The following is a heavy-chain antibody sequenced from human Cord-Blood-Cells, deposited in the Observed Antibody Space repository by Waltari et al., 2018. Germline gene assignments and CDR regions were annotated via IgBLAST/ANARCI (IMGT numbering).Heavy chain of an antibody. D-gene: IGHD3-9*01. V-gene: IGHV1-2*02. J-gene: IGHJ3*02. CDR3: SRGLYYDILTGSADAFDI. CDR1: GYTFTGYS. Sequence: QVQLVQSGAEVKKPGASVKVSCKASGYTFTGYSMHWVRQAPGQGLEWMGWSNPNSGGTNYAQKFQGRVTMTRDTSISTAYMELSRLRSDDTAVYHCSRGLYYDILTGSADAFDIWGQGTMVTVSS. CDR2: SNPNSGGT.